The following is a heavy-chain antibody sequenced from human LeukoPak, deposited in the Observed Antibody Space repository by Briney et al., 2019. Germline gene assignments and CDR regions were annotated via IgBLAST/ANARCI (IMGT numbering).Heavy chain of an antibody. J-gene: IGHJ4*02. CDR2: IIPIFGTA. D-gene: IGHD3-9*01. CDR3: ARVFTGYYGPVYFDH. CDR1: GCTFSSYA. V-gene: IGHV1-69*06. Sequence: ASVKVSCKASGCTFSSYAISWVRQAPGQGLEWMGGIIPIFGTANYAQKFQGRVTITADKSTSTAYMELSSLRSEDTAVYYCARVFTGYYGPVYFDHWGQGTLVTVSS.